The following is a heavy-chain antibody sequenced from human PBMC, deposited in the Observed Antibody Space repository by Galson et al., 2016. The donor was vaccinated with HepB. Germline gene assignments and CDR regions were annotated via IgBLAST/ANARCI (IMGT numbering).Heavy chain of an antibody. CDR3: ARRNDFWSGLQSYFDY. J-gene: IGHJ4*02. V-gene: IGHV4-34*01. Sequence: ETLSLTCAVYGGSFSGYYWSWIRQPPGKGLEWIGEINHSGSTNYNPSLKSRVTISVDTSKNQFSLKVNSVTATDTAFYYCARRNDFWSGLQSYFDYWGQGTLVTVSS. CDR1: GGSFSGYY. D-gene: IGHD3-3*01. CDR2: INHSGST.